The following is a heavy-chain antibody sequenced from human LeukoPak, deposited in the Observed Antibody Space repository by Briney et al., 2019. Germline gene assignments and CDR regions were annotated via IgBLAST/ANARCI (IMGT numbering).Heavy chain of an antibody. CDR1: GFTFDDYG. CDR3: ARRYYDFWSGYFQEGAFDI. V-gene: IGHV3-20*04. J-gene: IGHJ3*02. Sequence: GGSLRLSCAASGFTFDDYGMSWVRQAPGKGLEWVSGINWNGGSTGYADSVKGRFTISRDNAKNSLYLQMNSLRAEDTALYYCARRYYDFWSGYFQEGAFDIWGQGTMVTVSS. CDR2: INWNGGST. D-gene: IGHD3-3*01.